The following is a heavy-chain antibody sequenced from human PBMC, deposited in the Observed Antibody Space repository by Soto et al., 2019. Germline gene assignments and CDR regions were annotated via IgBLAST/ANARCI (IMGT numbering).Heavy chain of an antibody. Sequence: VASVKVSCKASGYTFTGYYMHWVRQAKGQGLEWMGWINPNSGGTNYAQKFQGWVTMTRDTSISTAYMELSRLRSDDTAVYYCARGPMCEIQLCPHDGWFDPWGQGTLVTVSS. V-gene: IGHV1-2*04. J-gene: IGHJ5*02. CDR2: INPNSGGT. CDR1: GYTFTGYY. D-gene: IGHD5-18*01. CDR3: ARGPMCEIQLCPHDGWFDP.